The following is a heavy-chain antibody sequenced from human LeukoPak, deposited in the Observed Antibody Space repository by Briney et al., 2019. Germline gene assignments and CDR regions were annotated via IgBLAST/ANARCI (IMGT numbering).Heavy chain of an antibody. D-gene: IGHD3-10*01. V-gene: IGHV3-48*03. CDR2: ISTNGDVI. CDR3: ARDYYGDDH. CDR1: RFTLREHK. J-gene: IGHJ4*02. Sequence: GGSLRLSCGPSRFTLREHKKTWVRQAPGEGLEWISYISTNGDVIYYSDSVKGRFTISRDNAKNSLYLQMNSLRAEDTAVYFCARDYYGDDHWGQGTLVTVSS.